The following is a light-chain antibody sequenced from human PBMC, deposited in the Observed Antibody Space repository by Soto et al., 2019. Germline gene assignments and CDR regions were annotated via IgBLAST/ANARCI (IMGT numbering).Light chain of an antibody. CDR2: GAS. CDR1: QSVSSSY. CDR3: QQYGSSPNT. J-gene: IGKJ5*01. V-gene: IGKV3-20*01. Sequence: EIVLTQSPVTLSLSPGERATLSCRASQSVSSSYLAWYQQKPGQAPRLLIYGASSRATGIPDRFSGSGSGTDFTLTISRMEPEDFAVYYCQQYGSSPNTFGQGTRLEIK.